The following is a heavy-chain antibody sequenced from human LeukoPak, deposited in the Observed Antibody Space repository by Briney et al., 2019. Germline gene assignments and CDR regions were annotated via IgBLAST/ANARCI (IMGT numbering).Heavy chain of an antibody. J-gene: IGHJ4*02. CDR1: GGSISSSNW. D-gene: IGHD6-19*01. CDR3: ARVPSGAVAGIDY. V-gene: IGHV4-4*02. Sequence: PSETLSLTCAVSGGSISSSNWWSWVRQPPGKGLEWIGEIYHSGSTNYNPSLKSRVTISVDKSKNQFSLKLSSVTAADTAVYYCARVPSGAVAGIDYWGQGTLVTVSS. CDR2: IYHSGST.